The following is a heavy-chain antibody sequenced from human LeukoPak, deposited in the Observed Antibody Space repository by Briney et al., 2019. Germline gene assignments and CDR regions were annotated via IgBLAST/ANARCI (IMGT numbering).Heavy chain of an antibody. Sequence: PGGSLRLSCAASGFTFSSYWMSWVRQAPGKGLEWVANIKQDGSEKYYVDSVKGRFTISRDNAKNSLYLQMNSLRAEDTAVYYCARESPDLYGSGAFDYWGQGTLVNVSS. CDR1: GFTFSSYW. D-gene: IGHD3-10*01. J-gene: IGHJ4*02. V-gene: IGHV3-7*01. CDR2: IKQDGSEK. CDR3: ARESPDLYGSGAFDY.